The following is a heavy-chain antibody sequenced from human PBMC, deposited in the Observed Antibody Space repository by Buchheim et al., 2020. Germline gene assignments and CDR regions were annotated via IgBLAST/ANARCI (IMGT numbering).Heavy chain of an antibody. CDR3: ARGVPHYDSSGYYQFDY. CDR1: GFIFSSYS. J-gene: IGHJ4*02. CDR2: ISSSSSAV. Sequence: EVQLVESGGGLIQPGGSLRLSCAASGFIFSSYSMNWVRQAPGKGLEWVLYISSSSSAVYYADSVKGRFTISRDNAKYSMYLQMNSLRVEDTAVYYCARGVPHYDSSGYYQFDYWGQGTL. V-gene: IGHV3-48*01. D-gene: IGHD3-22*01.